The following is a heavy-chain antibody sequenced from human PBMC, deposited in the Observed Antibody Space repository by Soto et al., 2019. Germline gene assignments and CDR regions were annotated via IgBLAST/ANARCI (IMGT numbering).Heavy chain of an antibody. V-gene: IGHV1-18*01. CDR1: GYTFTDYG. Sequence: QVQVVQSEGQVKQPGASVKVSCKASGYTFTDYGLCWVRQVPGQGLEWMGYISPSSGYTTYAPNLQERVIITTDRSTTTVYMELRSLTSDDTAVYYCAREMWTRSGPQNFFDYWGQGALVTVSS. CDR3: AREMWTRSGPQNFFDY. D-gene: IGHD6-25*01. CDR2: ISPSSGYT. J-gene: IGHJ4*02.